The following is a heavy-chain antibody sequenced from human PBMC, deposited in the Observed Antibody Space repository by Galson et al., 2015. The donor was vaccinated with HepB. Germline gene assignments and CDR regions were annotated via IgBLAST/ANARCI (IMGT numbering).Heavy chain of an antibody. D-gene: IGHD6-19*01. Sequence: SLRLSCAASGFTFSSCAMHWVRQAPGKGLEWVAVISYDGDNKYYADSVKGRFTISRDNSKNTLYLQMNSLRAEDTAVYYCARGGAVAGSIDFWGQGTLVTVSS. CDR1: GFTFSSCA. J-gene: IGHJ4*02. V-gene: IGHV3-30-3*01. CDR2: ISYDGDNK. CDR3: ARGGAVAGSIDF.